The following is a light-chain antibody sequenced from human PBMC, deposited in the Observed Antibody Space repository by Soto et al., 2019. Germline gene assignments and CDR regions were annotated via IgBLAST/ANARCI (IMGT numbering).Light chain of an antibody. V-gene: IGKV3-11*01. CDR3: QEGTYWPA. Sequence: EIVLTQSPATLSLSPGESSTLSCRASQNINSDLAWYVQKPCQAPRLIIYDASVRATGIPARFSGSGSGTDFTLTISSLEPEDFAVYYCQEGTYWPAFGGGTKVDIK. J-gene: IGKJ4*01. CDR2: DAS. CDR1: QNINSD.